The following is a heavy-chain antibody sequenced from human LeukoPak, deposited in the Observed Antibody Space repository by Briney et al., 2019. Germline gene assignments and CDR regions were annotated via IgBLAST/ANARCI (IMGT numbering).Heavy chain of an antibody. Sequence: GGSLRLSCAASGFTFSSYSMNWVRQAPGNGLEWVSYISSSSSTIYYADSVKGRFTISRDNAKNSLYLQMNSLRAEDTAVYYCARGDQQPGDAFDIWGQGTMVTVSS. CDR2: ISSSSSTI. CDR3: ARGDQQPGDAFDI. CDR1: GFTFSSYS. V-gene: IGHV3-48*01. D-gene: IGHD6-13*01. J-gene: IGHJ3*02.